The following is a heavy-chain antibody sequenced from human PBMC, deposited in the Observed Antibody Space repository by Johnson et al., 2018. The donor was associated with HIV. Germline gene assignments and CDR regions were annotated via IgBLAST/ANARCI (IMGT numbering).Heavy chain of an antibody. J-gene: IGHJ3*02. CDR2: IKQDVSEK. V-gene: IGHV3-7*05. D-gene: IGHD6-19*01. Sequence: VQVVESGGGVVQPGRSLRLSCAASGFTFSSYAMHWVRQAPGKGLEWVANIKQDVSEKYYVDSVKGRFSIYRDNAKNSLYLQMNSLRAEDTAVYYCATFGYSSGWYANAFDIWGQGTMVTVSS. CDR3: ATFGYSSGWYANAFDI. CDR1: GFTFSSYA.